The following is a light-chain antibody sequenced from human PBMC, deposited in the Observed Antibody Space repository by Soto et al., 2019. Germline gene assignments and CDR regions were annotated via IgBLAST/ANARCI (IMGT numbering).Light chain of an antibody. V-gene: IGKV1-16*02. CDR3: QQYNSHPWT. Sequence: DIQMTQSPSSLSASVGDRVTITCRASQDISNYLAWFQQKPGKAPKSLIYAAVSLQSGVPSKFSGSGSGTEFTLTISSLQPEDFVTYFCQQYNSHPWTFGQGTKVEIK. J-gene: IGKJ1*01. CDR2: AAV. CDR1: QDISNY.